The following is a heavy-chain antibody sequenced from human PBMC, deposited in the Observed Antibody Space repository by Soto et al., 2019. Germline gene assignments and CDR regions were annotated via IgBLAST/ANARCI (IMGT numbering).Heavy chain of an antibody. J-gene: IGHJ4*02. CDR2: ISAYNGNT. V-gene: IGHV1-18*01. Sequence: GASVKVSCKASGYTFTSYGISWVRQAPGQGLEWMGWISAYNGNTNYAQKFQGRVTMTTDTSTSTAYMELKSLTSDDTAVYYCARDVWYSRTRGARVWGPGTLVTVSS. CDR1: GYTFTSYG. D-gene: IGHD6-13*01. CDR3: ARDVWYSRTRGARV.